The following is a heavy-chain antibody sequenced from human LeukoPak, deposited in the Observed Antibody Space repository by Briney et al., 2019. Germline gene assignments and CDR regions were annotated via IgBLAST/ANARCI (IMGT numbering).Heavy chain of an antibody. J-gene: IGHJ4*02. D-gene: IGHD1-26*01. CDR3: ARGPPEGGSYGY. CDR2: INAGNGNT. CDR1: GYTFTSYA. V-gene: IGHV1-3*01. Sequence: ASVKVSCKASGYTFTSYAMHWVRQAPGQRLEWMGWINAGNGNTKYSQKFQGRVTITRDTSASTAYMELSSLRSEDTAVYYCARGPPEGGSYGYWGQGTLVTVSS.